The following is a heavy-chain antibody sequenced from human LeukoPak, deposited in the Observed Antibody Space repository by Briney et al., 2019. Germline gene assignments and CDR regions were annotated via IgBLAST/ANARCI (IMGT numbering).Heavy chain of an antibody. D-gene: IGHD4-17*01. CDR1: GYTFTSYY. CDR2: INPSGGST. Sequence: PRASVKVSCKASGYTFTSYYMHWVRQAPEQGLEWMGIINPSGGSTSYAQKFQGRVTMTRDTSTSTVYMELSSLRSEDTAVYYCARDPSTVTTEYYFDYWGQGTLVTVSS. V-gene: IGHV1-46*01. CDR3: ARDPSTVTTEYYFDY. J-gene: IGHJ4*02.